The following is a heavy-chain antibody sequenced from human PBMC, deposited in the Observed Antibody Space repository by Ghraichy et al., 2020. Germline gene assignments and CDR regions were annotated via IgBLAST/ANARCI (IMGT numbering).Heavy chain of an antibody. J-gene: IGHJ4*02. V-gene: IGHV1-18*04. CDR1: GHNFVIYT. CDR3: STSGSTEDYSGNFF. CDR2: TSAYTGHT. Sequence: ASVKVSCKASGHNFVIYTITWVRQAPGQGLEWMGWTSAYTGHTKSTQKVQGRVTLIIDTSTNTAYMELRRLTSDDTAVYYCSTSGSTEDYSGNFFWGQGTLVTVSS. D-gene: IGHD1-26*01.